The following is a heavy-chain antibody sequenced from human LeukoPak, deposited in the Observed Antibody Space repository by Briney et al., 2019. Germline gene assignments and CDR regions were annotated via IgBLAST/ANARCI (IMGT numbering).Heavy chain of an antibody. CDR2: IYHSGST. CDR1: GGSISSGGYY. Sequence: SQTLSLTCTVSGGSISSGGYYWSWIRQPPGKGLEWIGYIYHSGSTYYNPSLKSRVTISVDRSKNQFSLKLSSVTAADTAVYYCARAPGHIVVVTAPRNWFDPWGQGTLVTVSS. J-gene: IGHJ5*02. D-gene: IGHD2-21*02. V-gene: IGHV4-30-2*01. CDR3: ARAPGHIVVVTAPRNWFDP.